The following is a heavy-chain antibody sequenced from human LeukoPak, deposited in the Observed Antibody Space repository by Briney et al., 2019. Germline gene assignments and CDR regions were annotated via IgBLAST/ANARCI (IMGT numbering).Heavy chain of an antibody. Sequence: SAKVSCKASGGTLSSYAISWVRQAPGQGLEWMGRIIPIFGTANYAQKFQARVTITTDESTRTAYMELSSLRSEDTTVHYCARGPQGVVPAAMRYYYYMVVWGEGTTVSVSS. CDR2: IIPIFGTA. CDR3: ARGPQGVVPAAMRYYYYMVV. CDR1: GGTLSSYA. J-gene: IGHJ6*03. D-gene: IGHD2-2*01. V-gene: IGHV1-69*05.